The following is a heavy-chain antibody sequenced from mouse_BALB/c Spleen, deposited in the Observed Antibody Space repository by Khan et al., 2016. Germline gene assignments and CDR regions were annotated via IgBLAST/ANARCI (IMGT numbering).Heavy chain of an antibody. Sequence: VQLQQSGPDLVKPGASVKISCKASGYSFTGYYIYWVKQSHGKSLEWIGRVNPNNGGTSYNQKFKGRAVLTIDKSSTTAYMELRSPTSEDSAVYYCLRDAMDYWGQGTSVTVSS. D-gene: IGHD1-1*01. CDR2: VNPNNGGT. J-gene: IGHJ4*01. CDR1: GYSFTGYY. V-gene: IGHV1-26*01. CDR3: LRDAMDY.